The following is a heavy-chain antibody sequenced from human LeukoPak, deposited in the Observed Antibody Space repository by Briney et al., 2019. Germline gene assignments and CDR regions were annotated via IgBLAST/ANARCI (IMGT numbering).Heavy chain of an antibody. D-gene: IGHD2-15*01. J-gene: IGHJ6*02. Sequence: PSETLSLTCAVYGGSFSGYYWSWIRQPPGKGLEWIGEINHSGSTNYNPSLKSRVTISVDTSKNQFSLKLSSVTAADTAVYYCATNSDIVGDYGMDVWGQGTTVTVSS. CDR1: GGSFSGYY. CDR2: INHSGST. CDR3: ATNSDIVGDYGMDV. V-gene: IGHV4-34*01.